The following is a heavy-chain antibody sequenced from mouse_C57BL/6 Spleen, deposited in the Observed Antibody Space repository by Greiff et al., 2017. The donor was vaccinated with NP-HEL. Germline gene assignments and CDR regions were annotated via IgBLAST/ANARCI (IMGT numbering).Heavy chain of an antibody. CDR1: GFNIKDYY. CDR2: IDPEDGET. D-gene: IGHD1-1*01. CDR3: ARSLPTVVAPYYFDY. V-gene: IGHV14-2*01. Sequence: VQLQQSGAELVKPGASVKLSCTASGFNIKDYYMHWVKQRTEQGLEWIGRIDPEDGETKYAPKFQGKATIPADTSSNTAYLQLSSLTSEDTAVYYCARSLPTVVAPYYFDYWGQGTTLTGSS. J-gene: IGHJ2*01.